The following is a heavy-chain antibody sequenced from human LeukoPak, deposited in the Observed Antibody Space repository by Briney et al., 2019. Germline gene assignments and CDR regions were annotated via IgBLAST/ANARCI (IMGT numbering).Heavy chain of an antibody. CDR2: IYADDGST. Sequence: PSETLSLTCSVADGSIRNYYWSWIRQAAGEGLEWIGHIYADDGSTIYNPSLKSRVSISADKSKNQFSLMLRSVTAANTAVYDFEREHSSYDWIFDLWGRGTLVTVSS. D-gene: IGHD2-2*01. CDR3: EREHSSYDWIFDL. J-gene: IGHJ2*01. CDR1: DGSIRNYY. V-gene: IGHV4-4*07.